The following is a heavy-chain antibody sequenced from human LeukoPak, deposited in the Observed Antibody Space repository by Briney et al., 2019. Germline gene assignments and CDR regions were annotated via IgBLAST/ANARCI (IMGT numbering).Heavy chain of an antibody. CDR1: GGSFSGYY. D-gene: IGHD3-16*01. Sequence: SETLSLTCAVYGGSFSGYYWSWIRQPPGKGLEWIGEINHSGSTNYNPSLKSRVTISVDTSKNQFSLKLSSVTAADTVVYYCASVHTSAFAGTEVDYWGQGTLVTVSS. CDR2: INHSGST. V-gene: IGHV4-34*01. J-gene: IGHJ4*02. CDR3: ASVHTSAFAGTEVDY.